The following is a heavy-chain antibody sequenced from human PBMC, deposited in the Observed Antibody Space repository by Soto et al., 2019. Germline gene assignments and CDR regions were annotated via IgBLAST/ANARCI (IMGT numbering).Heavy chain of an antibody. J-gene: IGHJ4*02. CDR1: GGSISSYY. D-gene: IGHD3-3*01. CDR3: ARVAGYYDFWSGYLDY. Sequence: QVQLQESGPGLVKPSETLSLTCTASGGSISSYYWSWIRQPPGKGLEWIGYIYYSGSTNYNPSLKSRVTISVDTSKNQFSLKLSSVTAADTAVYYCARVAGYYDFWSGYLDYWGQGTLVTVSS. CDR2: IYYSGST. V-gene: IGHV4-59*01.